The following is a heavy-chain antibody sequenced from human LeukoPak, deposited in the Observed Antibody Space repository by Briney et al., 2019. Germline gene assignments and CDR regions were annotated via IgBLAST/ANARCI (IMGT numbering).Heavy chain of an antibody. Sequence: PSETLSLTCTVSGGSISSYYWSWIRQPAGKGLEWIGRIYTSGSTDYNPSLKSRVTMSVDTSKNQFSLKLNSVTAADTAIYYCARADIAVAGTNFDYWGQGTLVTVSS. CDR3: ARADIAVAGTNFDY. CDR1: GGSISSYY. V-gene: IGHV4-4*07. D-gene: IGHD6-19*01. CDR2: IYTSGST. J-gene: IGHJ4*02.